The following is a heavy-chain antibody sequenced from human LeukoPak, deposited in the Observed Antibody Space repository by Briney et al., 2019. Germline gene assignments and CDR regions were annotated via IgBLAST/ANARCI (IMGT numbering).Heavy chain of an antibody. CDR2: IRSKAYGGTT. V-gene: IGHV3-49*04. Sequence: GGSLRLSCTASGFTFGDYAMSWVRQAPGKGLEWVGFIRSKAYGGTTEYAASVKGRFTISRDDSKSIAYLQMNSLKTEDTAVYYCTRAFAYGSGSYPNFDYWGQGTLVTVSS. CDR1: GFTFGDYA. D-gene: IGHD3-10*01. J-gene: IGHJ4*02. CDR3: TRAFAYGSGSYPNFDY.